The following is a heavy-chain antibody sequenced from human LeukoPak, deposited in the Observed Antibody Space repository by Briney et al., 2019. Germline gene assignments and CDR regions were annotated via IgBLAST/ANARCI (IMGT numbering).Heavy chain of an antibody. D-gene: IGHD3-16*02. J-gene: IGHJ3*02. V-gene: IGHV4-59*01. CDR2: IYYSGST. Sequence: SETLSLTCTVSGGSISSYYWSWIRQPPGKGLEWIEYIYYSGSTNYNPSLKSRVTISVDTSKNQFSLKLSSVTAADTAVYYCARLSPFDAFDIWGQGTMVTVSS. CDR3: ARLSPFDAFDI. CDR1: GGSISSYY.